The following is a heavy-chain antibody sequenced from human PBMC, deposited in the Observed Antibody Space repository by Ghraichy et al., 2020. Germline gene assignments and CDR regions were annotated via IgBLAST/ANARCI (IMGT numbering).Heavy chain of an antibody. J-gene: IGHJ4*02. D-gene: IGHD3-22*01. CDR1: GFTFSSYA. CDR3: AREYYDSFDY. CDR2: ISSNGGST. Sequence: GGSLRLSCAASGFTFSSYAMHWVRQAPGKGLEYVSAISSNGGSTYYANSVKGRFTISRDNSKNTLYLQMGSLRAEDMAVYYCAREYYDSFDYWGQGILVTVSS. V-gene: IGHV3-64*01.